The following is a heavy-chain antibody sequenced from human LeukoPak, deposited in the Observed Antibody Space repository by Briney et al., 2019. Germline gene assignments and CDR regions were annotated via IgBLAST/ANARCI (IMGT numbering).Heavy chain of an antibody. CDR1: GYTFTAYY. CDR2: SNPNTGGT. J-gene: IGHJ5*02. Sequence: ASVKVSCKASGYTFTAYYLHWVRQAPGQALEWRVWSNPNTGGTNYARKFQGRVTMTRDTSISAAYMEVTRLTSDDTAVYYCARALVPAAPRVSSWGQGTLVTVSS. CDR3: ARALVPAAPRVSS. V-gene: IGHV1-2*02. D-gene: IGHD2-2*01.